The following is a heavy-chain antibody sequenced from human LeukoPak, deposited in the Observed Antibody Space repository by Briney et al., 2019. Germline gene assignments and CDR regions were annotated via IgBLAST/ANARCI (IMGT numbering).Heavy chain of an antibody. V-gene: IGHV3-7*01. CDR1: GFTFSSYW. Sequence: GGSLRLSCAASGFTFSSYWMSWVRQAPAKGLEWVANINQDGSEKYYVDSVKGRFTISRDNAKNSLYLQMNSLRAEDTAVYYCARDQYDSSGYYYVGAEYFQHWGQGTLVTVSS. CDR3: ARDQYDSSGYYYVGAEYFQH. J-gene: IGHJ1*01. CDR2: INQDGSEK. D-gene: IGHD3-22*01.